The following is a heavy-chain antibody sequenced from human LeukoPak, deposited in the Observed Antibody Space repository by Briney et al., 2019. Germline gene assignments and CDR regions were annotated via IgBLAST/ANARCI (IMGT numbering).Heavy chain of an antibody. Sequence: PSETLSLTCTVSGGSISSYYWSWIRQPPGKGLEWIGYIYYSGSTNYNPSLKSRVTISVDTSKNQFSLKLSSVTAADTAVYYCATGIAVAGPVDYWGQGTPVTVSS. J-gene: IGHJ4*02. CDR1: GGSISSYY. D-gene: IGHD6-19*01. V-gene: IGHV4-59*08. CDR3: ATGIAVAGPVDY. CDR2: IYYSGST.